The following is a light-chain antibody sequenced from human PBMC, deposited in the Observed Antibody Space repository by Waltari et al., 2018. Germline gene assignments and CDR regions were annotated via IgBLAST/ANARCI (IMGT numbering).Light chain of an antibody. CDR3: SSYTTGSTYVI. J-gene: IGLJ2*01. V-gene: IGLV2-14*01. CDR1: SSDVGGYNL. Sequence: QSALTQPASVSGSPGQSITISCTGTSSDVGGYNLVSWHQQHPGKAPNFIIYEVSNRPSGVSNRFSGSKSGKPASLTLSGLQAEDEADYYCSSYTTGSTYVIFGGGTKLTVL. CDR2: EVS.